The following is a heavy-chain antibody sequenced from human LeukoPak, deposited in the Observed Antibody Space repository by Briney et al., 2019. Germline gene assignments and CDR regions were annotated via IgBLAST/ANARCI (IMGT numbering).Heavy chain of an antibody. Sequence: GASVKVSCKASGGTFSSYAISWVRQAPGQGLEWMGGIIPIFGTANYAQKFQGRVTITTDESTSTAYMELSSLRSEDTAVYYCARQTVTTILQFYYYYYMDVWGKGTTVTVSS. CDR3: ARQTVTTILQFYYYYYMDV. D-gene: IGHD4-17*01. CDR2: IIPIFGTA. CDR1: GGTFSSYA. J-gene: IGHJ6*03. V-gene: IGHV1-69*05.